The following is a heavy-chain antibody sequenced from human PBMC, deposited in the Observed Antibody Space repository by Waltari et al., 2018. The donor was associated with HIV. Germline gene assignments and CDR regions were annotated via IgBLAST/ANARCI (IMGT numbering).Heavy chain of an antibody. D-gene: IGHD6-13*01. Sequence: EVQLLESGGGLVQPGGSLRLSCAASGFTFSSYAMSWVRQAPGKGLEWVSAISGSGGSTYYADSVKGRFTISRDNSKNTLYLQMNSLRAEDTAVYYCAKRLHYEHSSSWFYFQHWGQGTLVTVSS. CDR3: AKRLHYEHSSSWFYFQH. CDR2: ISGSGGST. J-gene: IGHJ1*01. CDR1: GFTFSSYA. V-gene: IGHV3-23*01.